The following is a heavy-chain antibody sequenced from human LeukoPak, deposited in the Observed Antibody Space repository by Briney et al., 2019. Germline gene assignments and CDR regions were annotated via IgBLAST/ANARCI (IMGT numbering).Heavy chain of an antibody. V-gene: IGHV1-2*02. CDR3: ARDPAADAGYSSSWYLGWFDP. CDR1: GYTFTGYY. Sequence: ASVKVSCKASGYTFTGYYMHWVRQAPGQGLEWMGWINPNSGGTNYAQKFQGRVTMTRDTSISTAYMELGRLRSDDTAVYYCARDPAADAGYSSSWYLGWFDPWGQGTLVTVSS. CDR2: INPNSGGT. J-gene: IGHJ5*02. D-gene: IGHD6-13*01.